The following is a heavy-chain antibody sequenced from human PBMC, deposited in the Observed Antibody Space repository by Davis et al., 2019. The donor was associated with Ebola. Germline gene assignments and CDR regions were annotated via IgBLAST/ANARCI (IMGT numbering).Heavy chain of an antibody. CDR1: GFSFSGSW. V-gene: IGHV3-7*01. CDR2: IKQDGSET. D-gene: IGHD6-19*01. CDR3: ARGVAVGGFYFDY. Sequence: GGSLRLSCAVSGFSFSGSWMAWVRQAPGKGLEWVAIIKQDGSETNYVDSVKGRFTVSRDNAKNSLYLQMNSLRAEDTAVYFCARGVAVGGFYFDYWGQGTLVTVSS. J-gene: IGHJ4*02.